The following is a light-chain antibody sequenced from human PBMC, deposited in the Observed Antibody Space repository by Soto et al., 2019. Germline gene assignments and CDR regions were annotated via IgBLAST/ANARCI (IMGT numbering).Light chain of an antibody. V-gene: IGKV3-15*01. Sequence: EIVMTQSPATLSVSPGESATLSCRASQSVSSKVAWYQQRPGQAPRLLIYGASTRATGIPARFSGSGSGTDFTLTISSLQSEDFAVYYCQQHNNWPPWTFGQGTKLEIK. CDR3: QQHNNWPPWT. J-gene: IGKJ1*01. CDR1: QSVSSK. CDR2: GAS.